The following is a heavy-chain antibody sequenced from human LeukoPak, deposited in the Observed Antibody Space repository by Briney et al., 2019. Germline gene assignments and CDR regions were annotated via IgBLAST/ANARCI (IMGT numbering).Heavy chain of an antibody. CDR1: GGSISSYY. D-gene: IGHD5-24*01. CDR3: ARKGRDGSDY. Sequence: PSETLSLTCTVSGGSISSYYWSWIRQPPGKGLEWIGYICYSGSTNYNPSLKSRVTISVDTSKNQFSLKLSSVTAADTTVYYCARKGRDGSDYWGQGTLVTVSS. J-gene: IGHJ4*02. V-gene: IGHV4-59*01. CDR2: ICYSGST.